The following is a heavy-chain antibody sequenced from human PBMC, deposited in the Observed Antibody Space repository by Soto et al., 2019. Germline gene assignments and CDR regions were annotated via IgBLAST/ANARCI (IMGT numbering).Heavy chain of an antibody. Sequence: QVQLVQSGAEVKKPGASVKVSCKASGYTFTSYGISWVRQAPGQGLEWMGWISAYNGNTNYAQKLQGRVTMTTDTYTSTAYMELRSLRSDDTAVYYCASDWDGDYLLRYYYYGMDVWGQGTTVTVSS. CDR3: ASDWDGDYLLRYYYYGMDV. J-gene: IGHJ6*02. CDR1: GYTFTSYG. CDR2: ISAYNGNT. V-gene: IGHV1-18*01. D-gene: IGHD4-17*01.